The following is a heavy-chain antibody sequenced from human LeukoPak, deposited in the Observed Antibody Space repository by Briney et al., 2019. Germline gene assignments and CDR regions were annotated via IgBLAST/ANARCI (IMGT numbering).Heavy chain of an antibody. V-gene: IGHV4-59*01. Sequence: SERLSLTCTVSGGSINNYYWSWIRQPPGKGLEWIGYIYYRGSTNYNPSLKSRVTFSVDTSKNQFSLKLNSVTAADTAVYYCARGGDYGDLRYFDYWGQGTLVTDSS. D-gene: IGHD4-17*01. CDR3: ARGGDYGDLRYFDY. CDR1: GGSINNYY. J-gene: IGHJ4*02. CDR2: IYYRGST.